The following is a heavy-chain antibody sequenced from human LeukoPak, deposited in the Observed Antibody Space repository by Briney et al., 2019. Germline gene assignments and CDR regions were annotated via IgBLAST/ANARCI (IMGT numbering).Heavy chain of an antibody. CDR1: GGSISSYY. Sequence: SETLSLTCTVSGGSISSYYWTWIRQPAGKGPEWIGRIHASGSTNYNPSLKSRVNMSVDTSKNQFSLKLNSVTAADTAVYYCARVTDTRYNWFGPWGQGTLVTVSS. D-gene: IGHD2-21*02. CDR3: ARVTDTRYNWFGP. CDR2: IHASGST. J-gene: IGHJ5*02. V-gene: IGHV4-4*07.